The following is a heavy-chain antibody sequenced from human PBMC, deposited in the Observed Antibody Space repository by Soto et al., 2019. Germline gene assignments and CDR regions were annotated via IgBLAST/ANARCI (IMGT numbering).Heavy chain of an antibody. CDR3: ARDLLDIVATISLFGMDV. V-gene: IGHV5-51*01. Sequence: PGESLKISCKGSGYSFTSYWIGWVRQMPGKGLEWMGIIFPGDSDTRYSPSFQGQVTISADKSISTAYLQWSSLRSDDTAVYYCARDLLDIVATISLFGMDVWGQGTTVTVSS. CDR2: IFPGDSDT. J-gene: IGHJ6*02. D-gene: IGHD5-12*01. CDR1: GYSFTSYW.